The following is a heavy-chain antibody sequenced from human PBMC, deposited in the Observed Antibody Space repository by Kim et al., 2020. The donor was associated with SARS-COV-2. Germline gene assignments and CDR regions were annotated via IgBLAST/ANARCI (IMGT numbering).Heavy chain of an antibody. CDR1: GGTFSSYA. V-gene: IGHV1-69*04. D-gene: IGHD1-26*01. CDR3: AREAAGRGSYGEYYYGMDV. CDR2: IIPILGIA. J-gene: IGHJ6*01. Sequence: SVKVFCKASGGTFSSYAISWVRQAPGQGLEWMGRIIPILGIANYAQKFQGRVTITADKSTSTAYMELSSLRSEDTAVYYCAREAAGRGSYGEYYYGMDV.